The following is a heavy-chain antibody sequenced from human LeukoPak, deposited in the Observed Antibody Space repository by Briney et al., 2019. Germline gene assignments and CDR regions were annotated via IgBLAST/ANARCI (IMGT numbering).Heavy chain of an antibody. Sequence: GGSLRLSCAASGFTFSSYSMNWVRQAPGKGLEWVSSISSSSSYIYYADSVKGRFTISRDNAKNSLYLQMNSLRAEDTAVYYCARDLGRWLVTYYYYGMDVWGQGTTVTVSS. V-gene: IGHV3-21*01. J-gene: IGHJ6*02. CDR3: ARDLGRWLVTYYYYGMDV. CDR2: ISSSSSYI. D-gene: IGHD6-19*01. CDR1: GFTFSSYS.